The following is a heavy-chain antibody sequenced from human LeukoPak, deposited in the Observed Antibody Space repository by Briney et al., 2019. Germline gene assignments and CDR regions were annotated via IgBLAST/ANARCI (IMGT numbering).Heavy chain of an antibody. J-gene: IGHJ4*02. CDR3: ARPRRRDGYNYDY. D-gene: IGHD5-24*01. CDR2: INPNSGGT. Sequence: ASVKVSCKASRYTFTGYYMHWVRQAPGQGLEWMGRINPNSGGTNYAQKFQGRVTMTRDTSISTAYMELSRLRSDDTAVYYCARPRRRDGYNYDYWGQGTLVTVSS. V-gene: IGHV1-2*06. CDR1: RYTFTGYY.